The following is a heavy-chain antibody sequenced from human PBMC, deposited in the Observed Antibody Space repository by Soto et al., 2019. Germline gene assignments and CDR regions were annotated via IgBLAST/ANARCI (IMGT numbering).Heavy chain of an antibody. Sequence: QVQLVESGGGVVQPGRSLRLSCAASGFTFSSYAMHWVRQAPGKGLEWVAVISYDGSNKYYADSVKGRFTISRDNSKNTLYLQMNSLRAEDTAVYYCARADPSSSWGTGTLVTVSS. CDR1: GFTFSSYA. CDR2: ISYDGSNK. V-gene: IGHV3-30-3*01. D-gene: IGHD6-6*01. CDR3: ARADPSSS. J-gene: IGHJ4*02.